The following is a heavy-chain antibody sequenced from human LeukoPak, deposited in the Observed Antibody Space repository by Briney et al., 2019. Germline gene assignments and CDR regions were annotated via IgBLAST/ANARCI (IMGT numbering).Heavy chain of an antibody. CDR3: TRDGLSSSWYRVGWFDP. CDR2: IRSKAYGWTT. CDR1: GFTFGDYA. D-gene: IGHD6-13*01. V-gene: IGHV3-49*04. J-gene: IGHJ5*02. Sequence: XLRLSCTASGFTFGDYAMSWVRQAPGKGLEWVGFIRSKAYGWTTEYAASVKGRFTISRDDSKSIAYLQMNSLKTEDTAVYYCTRDGLSSSWYRVGWFDPWGQGTLVTVSS.